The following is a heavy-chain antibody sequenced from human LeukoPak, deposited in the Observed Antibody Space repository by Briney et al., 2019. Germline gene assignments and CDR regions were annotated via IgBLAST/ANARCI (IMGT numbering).Heavy chain of an antibody. Sequence: QPGGSLRLSCAASGFTFDDYAMHWVRQAPGKGLEWVSGISWNSDYIYYADSVKGRFTISRDNANNSLYLQMNSLRAEDTAFYYCAKEDDYGDYALYFQDWGQGTLVTVSS. D-gene: IGHD4/OR15-4a*01. CDR2: ISWNSDYI. CDR3: AKEDDYGDYALYFQD. J-gene: IGHJ1*01. V-gene: IGHV3-9*01. CDR1: GFTFDDYA.